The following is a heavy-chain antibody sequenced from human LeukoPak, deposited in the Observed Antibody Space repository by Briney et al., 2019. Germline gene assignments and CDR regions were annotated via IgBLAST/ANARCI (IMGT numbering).Heavy chain of an antibody. D-gene: IGHD6-13*01. CDR2: INHSGST. J-gene: IGHJ6*03. CDR3: ARGSISAAGGGGYYYYYMDV. V-gene: IGHV4-34*01. Sequence: PSETLSLTCAVYGGSFSGYYWSWIRQPPGKGLEWIGEINHSGSTNYNPSLKSRVTISVDTSKNQFSLKLSSVTAADTAVYYCARGSISAAGGGGYYYYYMDVWGKGTTVTVSS. CDR1: GGSFSGYY.